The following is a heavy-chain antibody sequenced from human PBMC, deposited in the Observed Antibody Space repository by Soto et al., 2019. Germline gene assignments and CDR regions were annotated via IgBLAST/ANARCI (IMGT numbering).Heavy chain of an antibody. CDR2: IYWDDDK. V-gene: IGHV2-5*02. D-gene: IGHD2-21*01. CDR1: GFSLSSSGVG. J-gene: IGHJ4*02. CDR3: ARLAVAGITYYFDS. Sequence: QITLKESGPTLVKPTQTLTLTCTFSGFSLSSSGVGVGWIRQPPGKALEWLTFIYWDDDKRYSPSLKSRLTITKDTSKNQVVLTLTNMDPVDTAPYYCARLAVAGITYYFDSWGQGTLLTVSS.